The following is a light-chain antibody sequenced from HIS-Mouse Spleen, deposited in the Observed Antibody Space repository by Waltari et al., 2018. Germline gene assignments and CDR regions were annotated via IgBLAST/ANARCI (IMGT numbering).Light chain of an antibody. J-gene: IGLJ3*02. CDR2: EVS. CDR3: SSYTSSSTWV. Sequence: QSALTQPPSVSGSPGQSVTISCTVTSSDVGSYNSVSWYQQPPGTAPQLMIYEVSNRPSGVPDRFSWSKSGNTASLTISGLQAEDEADYYCSSYTSSSTWVFGGGTKLTVL. V-gene: IGLV2-18*02. CDR1: SSDVGSYNS.